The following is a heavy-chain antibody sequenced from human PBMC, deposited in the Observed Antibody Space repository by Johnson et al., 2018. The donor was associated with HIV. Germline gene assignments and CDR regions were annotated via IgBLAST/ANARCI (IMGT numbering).Heavy chain of an antibody. CDR2: INWNGGST. Sequence: VQLMESGGGVVRPGGSLRLSCAASGFTFDDYGMSWVRQAPGKGLEWVSGINWNGGSTGYADSVKGRFTISRDNAKNSLYLQMNSLRAEDTAVYYVARDRGAIAAAVNDAFDIWGQGTMVTVSS. CDR3: ARDRGAIAAAVNDAFDI. V-gene: IGHV3-20*04. D-gene: IGHD6-13*01. J-gene: IGHJ3*02. CDR1: GFTFDDYG.